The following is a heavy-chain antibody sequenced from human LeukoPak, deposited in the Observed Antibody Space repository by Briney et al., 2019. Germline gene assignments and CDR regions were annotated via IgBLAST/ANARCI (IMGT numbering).Heavy chain of an antibody. J-gene: IGHJ4*02. CDR3: ARELNDILTGYYIGSGYFDY. D-gene: IGHD3-9*01. V-gene: IGHV1-2*04. Sequence: ASVKVSCKASGYTFTGYYMHWVRQAPGQGLEWMGWINPNSGGTNYAQKLQGWVTMTRDTSISTAYMELSRLRSDDTAVYYCARELNDILTGYYIGSGYFDYWGQGTLVTVSS. CDR2: INPNSGGT. CDR1: GYTFTGYY.